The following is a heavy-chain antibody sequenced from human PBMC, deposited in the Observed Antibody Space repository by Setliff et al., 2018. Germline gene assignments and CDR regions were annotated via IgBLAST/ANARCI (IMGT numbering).Heavy chain of an antibody. CDR2: IKQDGSEK. D-gene: IGHD6-19*01. CDR3: IRDTSGRDAFDI. Sequence: PGGSLRLSCAASGFTSSSYWMSWVRQAPGKGLEWVANIKQDGSEKYYVDSVKGRFTISRDNAKNSLYLQMNSLRAEDTAVYYCIRDTSGRDAFDIWGQGTMVTVSS. CDR1: GFTSSSYW. J-gene: IGHJ3*02. V-gene: IGHV3-7*03.